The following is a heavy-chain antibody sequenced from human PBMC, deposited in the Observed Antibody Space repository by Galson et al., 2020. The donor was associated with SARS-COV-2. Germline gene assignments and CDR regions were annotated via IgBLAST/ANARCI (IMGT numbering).Heavy chain of an antibody. CDR1: GFSFTTSA. Sequence: GESLKISCAASGFSFTTSAMNWVRQAPGKGLEWVSLISGSGGASYYAASVKGRFAISRDNSKNTLYLQMNSLRAEDTAVYYCARGFSYDNVWGSYRYEGADHWGQGTLVTVSS. D-gene: IGHD3-16*02. V-gene: IGHV3-23*01. CDR2: ISGSGGAS. J-gene: IGHJ4*02. CDR3: ARGFSYDNVWGSYRYEGADH.